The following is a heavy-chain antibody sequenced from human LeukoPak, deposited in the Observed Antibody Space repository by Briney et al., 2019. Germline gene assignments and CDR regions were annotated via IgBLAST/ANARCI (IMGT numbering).Heavy chain of an antibody. V-gene: IGHV1-2*02. CDR3: ARADVDTAMVYYYNYYMDV. CDR1: GYTFTGYY. D-gene: IGHD5-18*01. J-gene: IGHJ6*03. CDR2: INPNSGGT. Sequence: ASVKVSCKAPGYTFTGYYMHWVRQAPGQGLEWMGWINPNSGGTNYAQKFQGRVTMTRDTSISTAYMELSRLRSDDTAVYYCARADVDTAMVYYYNYYMDVWGKGTTVTVSS.